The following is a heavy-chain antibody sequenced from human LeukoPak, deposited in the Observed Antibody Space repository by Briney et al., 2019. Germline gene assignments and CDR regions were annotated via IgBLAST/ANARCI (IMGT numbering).Heavy chain of an antibody. Sequence: SETLSLTCAVYGGSFSGYYWSWIRQPPGKGLEWIGEINHRGSTNYHPSLKSRVTISGDTSKNQFSLKLSSVTAADTAVYYCARGVRRAYYDFWSGYYFDYWGQGTLVTVSS. CDR1: GGSFSGYY. CDR2: INHRGST. D-gene: IGHD3-3*01. CDR3: ARGVRRAYYDFWSGYYFDY. J-gene: IGHJ4*02. V-gene: IGHV4-34*01.